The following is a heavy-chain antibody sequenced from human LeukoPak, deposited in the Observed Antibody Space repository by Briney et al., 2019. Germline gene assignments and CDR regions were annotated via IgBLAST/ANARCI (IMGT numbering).Heavy chain of an antibody. J-gene: IGHJ5*02. CDR1: GFTFSSYA. CDR3: ARAEDAPRPFDP. Sequence: GGSLRLSCAASGFTFSSYAMSWVRQAPGKGLEWVSVIYSGGSTYYADSVKGRFTISRDNSKNTLYLQMNSLRAEDTAVYYCARAEDAPRPFDPWGQGTLVTVSS. CDR2: IYSGGST. V-gene: IGHV3-53*01.